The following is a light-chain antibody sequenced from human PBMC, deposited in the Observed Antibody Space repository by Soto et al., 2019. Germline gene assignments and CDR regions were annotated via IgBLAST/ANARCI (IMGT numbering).Light chain of an antibody. J-gene: IGLJ1*01. CDR1: SSDIGAYNY. V-gene: IGLV2-14*01. Sequence: QSALTQPASVSGAPGQSITISCTRRSSDIGAYNYVSWFQQYPGKAPKLIISEVSNRPSGVSNRFSGSKSGTAASLTISGLQTEDEADYFCFSFTTDWTHVFGTGTKVTVL. CDR2: EVS. CDR3: FSFTTDWTHV.